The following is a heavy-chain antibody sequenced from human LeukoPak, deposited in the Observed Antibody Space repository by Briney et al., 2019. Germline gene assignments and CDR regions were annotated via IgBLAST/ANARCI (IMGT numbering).Heavy chain of an antibody. Sequence: GGSLRLSCAASGFTFSSYAMHWVRQAPGKGLEWVAVISYDGSNKYYADSVKGRFTISRDNSKNTLYLQMNSLRAEDTAMYYCARDVNPDYYDSSGLSWGQGTLVTVSS. CDR3: ARDVNPDYYDSSGLS. V-gene: IGHV3-30*04. J-gene: IGHJ5*02. D-gene: IGHD3-22*01. CDR1: GFTFSSYA. CDR2: ISYDGSNK.